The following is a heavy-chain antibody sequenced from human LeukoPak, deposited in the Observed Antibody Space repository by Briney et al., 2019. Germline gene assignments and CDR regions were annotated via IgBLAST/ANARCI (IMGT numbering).Heavy chain of an antibody. V-gene: IGHV7-4-1*02. CDR3: ARERFSGWFGAFDI. J-gene: IGHJ3*02. Sequence: ASVKVSCKASGYTLTRNAMNWVRQAPGQGLEWMGWISTYTGNPTYAQGFTGRFVFSLDTSVSTAYLQISGLKAEDTALYYCARERFSGWFGAFDIWGQGTMVTVSS. CDR1: GYTLTRNA. CDR2: ISTYTGNP. D-gene: IGHD6-19*01.